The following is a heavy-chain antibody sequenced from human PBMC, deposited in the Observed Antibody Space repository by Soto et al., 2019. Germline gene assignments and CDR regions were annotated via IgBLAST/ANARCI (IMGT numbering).Heavy chain of an antibody. V-gene: IGHV4-34*01. CDR3: AGRWRLRYYFDY. D-gene: IGHD4-17*01. CDR1: GGSFSGYY. Sequence: SETLSLTCAVYGGSFSGYYWSWIRQPPGKGLEWIGEINHSGSTNYNPSLKSRVTISVGTSKNQFSLKLSSVTAADTAVYYCAGRWRLRYYFDYWGQGTLVTVSS. J-gene: IGHJ4*02. CDR2: INHSGST.